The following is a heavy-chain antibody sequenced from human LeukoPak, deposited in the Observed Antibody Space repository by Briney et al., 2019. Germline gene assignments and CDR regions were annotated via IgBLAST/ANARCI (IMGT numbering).Heavy chain of an antibody. CDR2: IYHSGST. CDR3: ARDRLFDY. V-gene: IGHV4-30-2*01. Sequence: SQTLSLTCAVSGGSISSGGYSWSWIRQPPGKGLEWIGYIYHSGSTYYNPSLKSRVTISVDRSKNQFSLKLSSVTAADTAVYYCARDRLFDYWGQGTLVTVSS. CDR1: GGSISSGGYS. J-gene: IGHJ4*02.